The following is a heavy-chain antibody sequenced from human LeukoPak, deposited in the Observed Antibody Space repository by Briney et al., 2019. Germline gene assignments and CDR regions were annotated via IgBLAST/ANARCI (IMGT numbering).Heavy chain of an antibody. V-gene: IGHV4-30-4*01. CDR2: IYYSGST. D-gene: IGHD3-22*01. CDR3: AREQDYYDSSGYRNWFDP. Sequence: PSETLSLTCTVSGGSISSGDYYWSWIRQPPGKGLEWIGYIYYSGSTYYNPSLKSRVTISVDTSKNQFSLKLSSVTAADTAVYYCAREQDYYDSSGYRNWFDPWGQGTLVTVS. CDR1: GGSISSGDYY. J-gene: IGHJ5*02.